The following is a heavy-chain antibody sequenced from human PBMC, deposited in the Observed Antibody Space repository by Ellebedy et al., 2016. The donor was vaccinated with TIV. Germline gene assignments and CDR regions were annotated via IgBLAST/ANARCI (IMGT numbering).Heavy chain of an antibody. CDR2: VHYTGST. CDR1: GGSISSSTYH. Sequence: MPSETLSLTCTVPGGSISSSTYHWGWIRQPPGKGLEWIGSVHYTGSTHYNPSPKSRVTISVDTSKNQFSLKLSSVTAADTAVYYCARYRGVWGDFDYWGQGTLVTVSS. D-gene: IGHD7-27*01. J-gene: IGHJ4*02. CDR3: ARYRGVWGDFDY. V-gene: IGHV4-39*07.